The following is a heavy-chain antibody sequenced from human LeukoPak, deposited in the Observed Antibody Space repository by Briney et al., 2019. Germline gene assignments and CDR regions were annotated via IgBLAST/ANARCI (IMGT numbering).Heavy chain of an antibody. D-gene: IGHD2-2*01. J-gene: IGHJ4*02. CDR2: ISGSGGST. CDR3: AKDHCSSTSCYFDY. Sequence: PGGSLRLSRAASGFTFSSYAMSWVRQAPGKGLEWVSAISGSGGSTYYADSVKGRFTISRDNSKNTLYLQMNSLRAEDTAVYYCAKDHCSSTSCYFDYWGQGTLVTVSS. V-gene: IGHV3-23*01. CDR1: GFTFSSYA.